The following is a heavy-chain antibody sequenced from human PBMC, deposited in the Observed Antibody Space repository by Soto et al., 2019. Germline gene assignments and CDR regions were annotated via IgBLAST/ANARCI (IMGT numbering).Heavy chain of an antibody. J-gene: IGHJ4*02. CDR3: ARGSLIAVALDY. Sequence: SETLSLTCTVSGGSVSSGSYYWSWIRQPPGKGLKWMGYIYYSGRTNYNPSLKSRVTISVATSKNQFSLKLSSVTAADTAVYYCARGSLIAVALDYWGQGTLVTVSS. CDR2: IYYSGRT. D-gene: IGHD6-19*01. CDR1: GGSVSSGSYY. V-gene: IGHV4-61*01.